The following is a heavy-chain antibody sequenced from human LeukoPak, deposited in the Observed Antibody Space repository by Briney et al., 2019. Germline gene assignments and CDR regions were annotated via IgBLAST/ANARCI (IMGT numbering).Heavy chain of an antibody. J-gene: IGHJ4*02. D-gene: IGHD3-16*01. V-gene: IGHV4-59*01. CDR1: GGSISSYY. Sequence: SETLPLTCTVSGGSISSYYWSWIRQPPGKGLEWIGYIYYSGSTNYNPSLKSRVTISVDTSKNQFSLKLSSVTAADTAVYYCASLGLGDYFDYWGRGTRVTVSS. CDR2: IYYSGST. CDR3: ASLGLGDYFDY.